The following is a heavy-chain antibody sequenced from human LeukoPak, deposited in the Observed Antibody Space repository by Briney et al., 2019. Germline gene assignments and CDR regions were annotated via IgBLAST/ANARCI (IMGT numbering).Heavy chain of an antibody. CDR2: ISADNGNT. J-gene: IGHJ4*02. CDR3: ARDFHSSGYYHYFHY. D-gene: IGHD3-22*01. Sequence: ASVKVSCKASGYTFTRYGISWVRQAPGQGLEWVGCISADNGNTNYAQKLQGRVTMTTDTSTSTAYMELRSLRSDDTAVYYCARDFHSSGYYHYFHYWGQGTLVTVSS. CDR1: GYTFTRYG. V-gene: IGHV1-18*01.